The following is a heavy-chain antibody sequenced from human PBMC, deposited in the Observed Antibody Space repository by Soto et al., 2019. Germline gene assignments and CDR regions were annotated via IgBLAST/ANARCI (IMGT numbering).Heavy chain of an antibody. D-gene: IGHD6-13*01. CDR3: ARGGPAAGFDL. CDR2: MKPNTGDS. J-gene: IGHJ4*02. CDR1: GYTFTTND. V-gene: IGHV1-8*01. Sequence: QVQLVQSGAEVKKPGASVKVSCKASGYTFTTNDINWVRQASGQGLEWMGWMKPNTGDSGSAQDFQGRITMTRGTATSTAYMELSSLRSEDTAVYYCARGGPAAGFDLWGQGTLVTVSS.